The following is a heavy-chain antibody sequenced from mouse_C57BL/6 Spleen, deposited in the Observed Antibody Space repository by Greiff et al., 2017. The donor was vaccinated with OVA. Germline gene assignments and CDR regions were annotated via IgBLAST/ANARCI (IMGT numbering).Heavy chain of an antibody. Sequence: VQLKESGPGLVKPSQSLSLTCSVTGYSIPSGYYWNWIRQFPGNKLEWMGYISYDGSNNYNPSLKNRISITRDTSKNQFFLKLNSVTTEDTATYYCARVDYYGPFDYWGQGTTLTVSS. CDR2: ISYDGSN. CDR3: ARVDYYGPFDY. D-gene: IGHD1-1*01. CDR1: GYSIPSGYY. V-gene: IGHV3-6*01. J-gene: IGHJ2*01.